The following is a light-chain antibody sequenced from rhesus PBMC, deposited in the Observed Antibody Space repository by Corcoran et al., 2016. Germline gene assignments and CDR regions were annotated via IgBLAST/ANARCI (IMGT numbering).Light chain of an antibody. Sequence: DIQMTQSPSSLSASVGDRVTISCQASQDISNSLAWYQQKLGNVPNLLIYRASTLQTGVPSRFSGSGYGTDFTLTISSLQPEDFATYYCQHTYRIPFTFGHGTKVEIK. CDR1: QDISNS. V-gene: IGKV1-25*01. CDR3: QHTYRIPFT. J-gene: IGKJ3*01. CDR2: RAS.